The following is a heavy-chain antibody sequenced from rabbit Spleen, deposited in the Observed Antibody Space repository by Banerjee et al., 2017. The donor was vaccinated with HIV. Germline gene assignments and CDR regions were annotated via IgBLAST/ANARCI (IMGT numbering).Heavy chain of an antibody. CDR1: GFSLSTYW. D-gene: IGHD8-1*01. CDR2: IYAGSSGST. CDR3: ARDTGTSFSTYGMDL. Sequence: QQHLAESGGGLVQPEGSLTLTCTASGFSLSTYWICWVRQAPGKGLEWIACIYAGSSGSTYSASWAKGRFTISKTSSTTVTLQMTSLTAADTATYFCARDTGTSFSTYGMDLWGPGTLVTVS. V-gene: IGHV1S45*01. J-gene: IGHJ6*01.